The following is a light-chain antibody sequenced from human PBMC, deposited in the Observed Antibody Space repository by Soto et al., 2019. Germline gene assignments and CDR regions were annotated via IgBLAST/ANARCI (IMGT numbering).Light chain of an antibody. V-gene: IGKV1-39*01. CDR2: SAT. J-gene: IGKJ4*01. CDR1: QSISTF. CDR3: QQSHSAPLN. Sequence: DIQMTQSPSSLLASVGDRVTLTCRASQSISTFLNWYQQKPSEAPKLLIYSATALETGVSSRFTAFASATYFTLTINNVQPEDAATYFCQQSHSAPLNFGGETKLQIK.